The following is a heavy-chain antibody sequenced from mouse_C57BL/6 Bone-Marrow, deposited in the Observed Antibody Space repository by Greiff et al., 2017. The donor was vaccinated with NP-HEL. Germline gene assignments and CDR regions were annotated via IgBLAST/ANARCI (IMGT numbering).Heavy chain of an antibody. CDR2: ISYDGSN. Sequence: ESGPGLVKPSQSLSLTCSVTGYSITSGYYWNWIRQFPGNKLEWMGYISYDGSNNYNPSLKNRISITRDTSKNQFFLKLNSVTTEDTATYYCARANYDYDGGYAMDYWGQGTSVTVSS. CDR1: GYSITSGYY. D-gene: IGHD2-4*01. CDR3: ARANYDYDGGYAMDY. J-gene: IGHJ4*01. V-gene: IGHV3-6*01.